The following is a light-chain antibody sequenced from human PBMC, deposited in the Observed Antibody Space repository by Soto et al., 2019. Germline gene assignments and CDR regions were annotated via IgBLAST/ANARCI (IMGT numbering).Light chain of an antibody. V-gene: IGKV1-33*01. CDR1: QDISNY. Sequence: DIQMTQSPSSLSASVGDRVTITCQASQDISNYLNWYQQKPGKAPKLLIYDASNLETGVPSRFSGSGSGTDFTFTISRLQPEDIATYYCQQYDNLLLTFGGGTKVEIQ. CDR3: QQYDNLLLT. J-gene: IGKJ4*01. CDR2: DAS.